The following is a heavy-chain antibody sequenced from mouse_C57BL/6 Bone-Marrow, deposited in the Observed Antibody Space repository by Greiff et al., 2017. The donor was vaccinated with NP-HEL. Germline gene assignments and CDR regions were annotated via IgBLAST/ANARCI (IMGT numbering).Heavy chain of an antibody. CDR1: GFSLTSYG. D-gene: IGHD1-1*01. CDR3: AKENYGSSPWYFDV. J-gene: IGHJ1*03. V-gene: IGHV2-3*01. CDR2: IWGDGST. Sequence: VQLQQSGPGLVAPSQSLSITCTVSGFSLTSYGVSWVRQPPGKGLEWLGVIWGDGSTHYHSALISRLSISKDNSKSQVFLKLNSLHTEDTATYYCAKENYGSSPWYFDVWGTGTTVTVSS.